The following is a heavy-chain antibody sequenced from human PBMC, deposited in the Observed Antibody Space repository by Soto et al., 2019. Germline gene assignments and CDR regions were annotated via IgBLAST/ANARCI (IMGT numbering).Heavy chain of an antibody. CDR3: ARGRPAYYDFWSGYFDY. V-gene: IGHV4-34*01. Sequence: SETLSLTCAVYGGSFSGYYWSWIRQPPGKGLEWIGEINHSGSTNYNPSLKSRVTISVDTSKNQFSPKLSSVTAADTAVYYCARGRPAYYDFWSGYFDYWGQGTLVTVSS. CDR2: INHSGST. CDR1: GGSFSGYY. D-gene: IGHD3-3*01. J-gene: IGHJ4*02.